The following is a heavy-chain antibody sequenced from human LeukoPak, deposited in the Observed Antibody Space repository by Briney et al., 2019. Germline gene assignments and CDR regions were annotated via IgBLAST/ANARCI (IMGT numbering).Heavy chain of an antibody. D-gene: IGHD4-17*01. CDR3: ARDRIVVTVTPLDY. V-gene: IGHV3-11*01. J-gene: IGHJ4*02. Sequence: GGSLRLSSAASGFTFSDYYMSWIRQAPGKGLEWVSYISSSGSTIYYADSVKGRFTISRDNAKNSLYLQMNSLRAEDTAVYYCARDRIVVTVTPLDYWGQGTLVTVSS. CDR2: ISSSGSTI. CDR1: GFTFSDYY.